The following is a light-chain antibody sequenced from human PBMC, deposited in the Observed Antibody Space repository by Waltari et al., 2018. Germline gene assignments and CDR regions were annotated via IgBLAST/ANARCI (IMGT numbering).Light chain of an antibody. J-gene: IGLJ2*01. CDR1: SLRTYH. CDR3: HSRDSSGDVV. V-gene: IGLV3-19*01. CDR2: GKN. Sequence: SSELTQDPAVSVASGHSVMITCQGDSLRTYHVIWFHQKPGQAPALVIYGKNKRPSGLPYRFAASSSGSTASLTIIGAQAEDESDYYCHSRDSSGDVVIGGGTKLTVV.